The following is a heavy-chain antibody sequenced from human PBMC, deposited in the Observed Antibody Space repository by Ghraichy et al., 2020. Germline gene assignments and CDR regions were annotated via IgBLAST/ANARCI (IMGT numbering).Heavy chain of an antibody. CDR3: ARGGWSSGWD. D-gene: IGHD6-19*01. J-gene: IGHJ4*02. CDR1: GDSVSSNSAA. Sequence: SQTLSLTCAISGDSVSSNSAAWRWIRQSPSRGLEWLGRTYYRSNWNHDYAPSVKGRITINPDTSKNQFSLQLTSVTPDDTAVYYCARGGWSSGWDWGQGTLVTVSS. CDR2: TYYRSNWNH. V-gene: IGHV6-1*01.